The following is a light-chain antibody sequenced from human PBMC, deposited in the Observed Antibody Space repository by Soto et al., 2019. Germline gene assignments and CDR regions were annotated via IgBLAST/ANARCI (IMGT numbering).Light chain of an antibody. J-gene: IGLJ3*02. V-gene: IGLV7-43*01. Sequence: QAVVTQEPSLTVSPGGTVTLTCASSTGAVTSGNYPNWFQQKPGQAPTSLIHSTGDKHSWTPARFSGSLLRDKAALTLSAVQPEDEADYYCLLYYGGVQLFGGGTKVTVL. CDR1: TGAVTSGNY. CDR3: LLYYGGVQL. CDR2: STG.